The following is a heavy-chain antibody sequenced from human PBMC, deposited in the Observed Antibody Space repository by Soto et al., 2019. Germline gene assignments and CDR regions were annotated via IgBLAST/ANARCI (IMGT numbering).Heavy chain of an antibody. Sequence: QVQLLQSGAEVKKPGSSVKVSCKSSGGTFSSYAISWVRQAPGQWLEWMGGIIPISGTANYAQKFQGRVTITADESTSTAYMELSSLRSEDTAVYYCARSQGSSTSLEIYYYYYYGMDVWGQGTTVTVSS. V-gene: IGHV1-69*01. CDR3: ARSQGSSTSLEIYYYYYYGMDV. D-gene: IGHD2-2*01. CDR1: GGTFSSYA. CDR2: IIPISGTA. J-gene: IGHJ6*02.